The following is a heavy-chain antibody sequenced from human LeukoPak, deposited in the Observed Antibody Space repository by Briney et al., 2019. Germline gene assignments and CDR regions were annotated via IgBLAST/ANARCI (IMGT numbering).Heavy chain of an antibody. J-gene: IGHJ3*02. CDR1: GGTFSSYT. CDR3: ARDYFRPNTAMDRWDAFDI. Sequence: VASVKVSCKASGGTFSSYTISWVRQAPGQGLEWMGRIIPILGIANYAQKFQGRVTITADKSTSTAYMELSSLRSEDTAVYYCARDYFRPNTAMDRWDAFDIWGQGTVVTVSS. CDR2: IIPILGIA. D-gene: IGHD5-18*01. V-gene: IGHV1-69*04.